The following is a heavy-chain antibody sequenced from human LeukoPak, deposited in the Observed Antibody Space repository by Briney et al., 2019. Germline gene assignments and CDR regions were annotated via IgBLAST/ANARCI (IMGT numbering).Heavy chain of an antibody. CDR3: ARGLGGVRRFDYVIDI. Sequence: GGSLRLSCGASGFTFSSCDMHWVRQAAGKGLEWVSVIAVGGDTYYPDSVRGRFTNSRENAKNSLHLQMNRLTTGDTAVYYCARGLGGVRRFDYVIDIWGQGTMVTVSS. J-gene: IGHJ3*02. V-gene: IGHV3-13*04. CDR1: GFTFSSCD. D-gene: IGHD3-10*02. CDR2: IAVGGDT.